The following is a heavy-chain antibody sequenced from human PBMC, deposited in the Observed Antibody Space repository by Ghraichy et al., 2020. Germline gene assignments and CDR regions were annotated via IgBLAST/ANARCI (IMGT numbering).Heavy chain of an antibody. Sequence: SETLSLTCAVYGGSFSGYYWSWIRQPPGKGLEWIGEINHSGSTNYNPSLKSRVTISVDTSKNQFSLKLSSVTAADTAVYYCARVLGDFWSGHDYWGQGTLVTVSS. D-gene: IGHD3-3*01. J-gene: IGHJ4*02. V-gene: IGHV4-34*01. CDR1: GGSFSGYY. CDR3: ARVLGDFWSGHDY. CDR2: INHSGST.